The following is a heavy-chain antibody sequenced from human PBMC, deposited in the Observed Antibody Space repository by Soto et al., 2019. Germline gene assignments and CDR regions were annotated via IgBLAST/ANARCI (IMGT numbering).Heavy chain of an antibody. Sequence: EVHLVESGGGLVQPGGSLRLSCAASGFSFSSYDMHWVRQATGKGLEWVSGIGTAGDTYYPGSVKGRFTISRENAKNSLYLQMNSLRAGDTAVYYCARVYGGNPDYWGQGTLVTVSS. CDR1: GFSFSSYD. CDR3: ARVYGGNPDY. J-gene: IGHJ4*02. D-gene: IGHD4-17*01. V-gene: IGHV3-13*04. CDR2: IGTAGDT.